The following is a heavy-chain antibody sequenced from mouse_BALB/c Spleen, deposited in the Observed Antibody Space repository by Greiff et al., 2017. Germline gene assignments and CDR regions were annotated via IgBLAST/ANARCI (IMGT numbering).Heavy chain of an antibody. CDR2: ISSGGSYT. J-gene: IGHJ4*01. V-gene: IGHV5-9-4*01. CDR3: ARETSYGPLAMDY. D-gene: IGHD1-1*01. Sequence: EVKLVESGGGLVKPGGSLKLSCAASGFTFSSYAMSWVRQSPEKRLEWVAEISSGGSYTYYPDTVTGRFTISRDNAKNTLYLEMSSLRSEDTAMYYCARETSYGPLAMDYWGQGTSVTVSS. CDR1: GFTFSSYA.